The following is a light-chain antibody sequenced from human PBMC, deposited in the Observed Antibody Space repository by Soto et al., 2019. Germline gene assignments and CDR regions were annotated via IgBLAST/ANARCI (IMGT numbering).Light chain of an antibody. Sequence: DIQMTQSPSTLSASIGVRVTITCRASESIRTWLAWYQHKPGKAPKFLIYDASSLESGVPSRFSASGSGTEFTLTISSLQPDDVAIYYCKQYNNNPRTFGQGTTVDIK. CDR2: DAS. J-gene: IGKJ1*01. V-gene: IGKV1-5*01. CDR1: ESIRTW. CDR3: KQYNNNPRT.